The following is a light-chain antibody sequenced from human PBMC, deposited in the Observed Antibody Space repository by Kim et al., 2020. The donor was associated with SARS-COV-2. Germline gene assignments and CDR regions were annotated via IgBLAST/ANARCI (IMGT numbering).Light chain of an antibody. J-gene: IGLJ2*01. V-gene: IGLV2-18*02. Sequence: QSALTQPPSVSGSPGQSVTISCTGTSSDVGSYNRVSWYQQPPGTAPKLMIYEVNNRPSGVPDRFSGSKSGNTASLTISGLQAEDEADYYCSSYTSSSTLVFGGGTQLTV. CDR1: SSDVGSYNR. CDR2: EVN. CDR3: SSYTSSSTLV.